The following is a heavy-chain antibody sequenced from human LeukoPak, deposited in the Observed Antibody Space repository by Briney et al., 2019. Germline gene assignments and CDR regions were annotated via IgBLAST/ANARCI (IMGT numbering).Heavy chain of an antibody. CDR3: AKGSRPFAYYAMDV. V-gene: IGHV4-4*02. Sequence: SGTLSLTCGVPGGSISNTNWWTWFRQPPGKGLEWIGEVNLQGSTNYNPSLKSRVAISVDKSENHISLKLTSVTAADTAVYYCAKGSRPFAYYAMDVWGQGTTVTVSS. D-gene: IGHD2-2*01. CDR1: GGSISNTNW. CDR2: VNLQGST. J-gene: IGHJ6*02.